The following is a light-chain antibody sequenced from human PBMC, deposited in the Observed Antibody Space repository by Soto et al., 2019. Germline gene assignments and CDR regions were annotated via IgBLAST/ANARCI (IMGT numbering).Light chain of an antibody. CDR3: SSYTDTDTLVV. V-gene: IGLV2-14*03. Sequence: QSALTQPAAVSGSPGQSIIISCTGTTSDVISWYQHHPGKAPKLLIYNVSVRPSGVSYRFSGSKSDNTASLTISGLQAEDEADYYCSSYTDTDTLVVFGGGTKVTVL. CDR1: TSDV. CDR2: NVS. J-gene: IGLJ2*01.